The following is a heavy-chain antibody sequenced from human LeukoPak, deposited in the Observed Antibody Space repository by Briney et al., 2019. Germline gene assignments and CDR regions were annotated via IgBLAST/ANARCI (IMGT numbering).Heavy chain of an antibody. CDR1: GFTFSSYA. V-gene: IGHV3-64D*06. Sequence: GGSLRLSCSASGFTFSSYAMHWVRQAPGKGLEYVSGISRNGGSTYYADSVKGRITISRDNSKNTLYLQMSSLRPEDTAMYYCVNHISGFVYWGQGTLVTVSS. CDR2: ISRNGGST. J-gene: IGHJ4*02. CDR3: VNHISGFVY. D-gene: IGHD6-19*01.